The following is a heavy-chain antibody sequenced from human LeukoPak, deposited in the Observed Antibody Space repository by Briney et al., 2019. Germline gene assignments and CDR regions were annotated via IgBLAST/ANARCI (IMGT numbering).Heavy chain of an antibody. CDR3: ARVEGIVGATTFDY. D-gene: IGHD1-26*01. Sequence: SETLSLTCAISGGSISSSNWWSWVRQPPGKGLEWIGEIYHSGSTNYNPSLKSRVTISVDKSKNQFSLKLSSVTAADTAVYYCARVEGIVGATTFDYWGQGTLVTVSS. CDR2: IYHSGST. J-gene: IGHJ4*02. V-gene: IGHV4-4*02. CDR1: GGSISSSNW.